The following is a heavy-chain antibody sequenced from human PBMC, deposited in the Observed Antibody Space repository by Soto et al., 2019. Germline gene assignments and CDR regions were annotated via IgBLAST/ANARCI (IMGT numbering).Heavy chain of an antibody. Sequence: KTSETLSLTCTVSGASISSGNYYWSWIRQHPGKGLEWIGYIYHSGITSYNPSLESRVTISVDTSNNHFSLKLSSVTAADTAVYYCARANFDWLFLFDYWGQGTLVTVSS. J-gene: IGHJ4*02. D-gene: IGHD3-9*01. CDR3: ARANFDWLFLFDY. V-gene: IGHV4-31*03. CDR2: IYHSGIT. CDR1: GASISSGNYY.